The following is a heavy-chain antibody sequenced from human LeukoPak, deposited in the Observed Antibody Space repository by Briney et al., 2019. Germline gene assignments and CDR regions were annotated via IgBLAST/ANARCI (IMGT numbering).Heavy chain of an antibody. J-gene: IGHJ6*02. D-gene: IGHD3-22*01. CDR1: GFTFSSYW. V-gene: IGHV3-7*01. CDR3: ASLPPGYYYDSSGLRYYYYYGMDV. Sequence: GGSLRLSCAASGFTFSSYWMSWVRQAPGKGLEWVANIKQGGSEKYYVDSVKGRFTISRDNAKNSLYLQMNSLRAEDTAVYYCASLPPGYYYDSSGLRYYYYYGMDVWGQGTTVTVSS. CDR2: IKQGGSEK.